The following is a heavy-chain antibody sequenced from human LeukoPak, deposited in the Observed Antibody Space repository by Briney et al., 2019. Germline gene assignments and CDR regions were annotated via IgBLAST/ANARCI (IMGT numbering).Heavy chain of an antibody. D-gene: IGHD1-26*01. CDR2: IYWDDDK. Sequence: SGPTLVNPTQTLTLTCTFSGFSLSTSGVGVGWIRQPPGKALEWLALIYWDDDKRYSPSLKSRLTITKDTSKNQVVLTMTNMDPVDTATYYCAHQEIFMYSGSIGEWFDPWGQGTLVTVSS. CDR1: GFSLSTSGVG. J-gene: IGHJ5*02. V-gene: IGHV2-5*02. CDR3: AHQEIFMYSGSIGEWFDP.